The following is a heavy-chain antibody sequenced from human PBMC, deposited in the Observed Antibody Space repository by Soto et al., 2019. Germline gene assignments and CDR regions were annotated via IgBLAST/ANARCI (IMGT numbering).Heavy chain of an antibody. Sequence: ASVKVACKASGYTFASYAMHWVRQAPGQRLEWMGWINAGNGNTKYSQKFQGRVTITRDTSASTAYMELSSLRSEDTAVYYCARDVGSYYYYYYGMDVWGQGTTVTVSS. D-gene: IGHD3-10*01. CDR3: ARDVGSYYYYYYGMDV. V-gene: IGHV1-3*01. J-gene: IGHJ6*02. CDR2: INAGNGNT. CDR1: GYTFASYA.